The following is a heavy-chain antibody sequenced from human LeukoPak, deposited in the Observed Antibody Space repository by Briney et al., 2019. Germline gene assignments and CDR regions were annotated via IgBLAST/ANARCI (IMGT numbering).Heavy chain of an antibody. CDR1: GYTFSDFY. Sequence: ASVKVSCKTSGYTFSDFYMHWVRQAPGKGPEWMGWINCKDGATQYAQQFQGRVTMTRDTSISTAYMDLISLTSDDTAVYYCARDIPQSGYDAAYWGQGTLVTVST. D-gene: IGHD5-12*01. V-gene: IGHV1-2*02. CDR2: INCKDGAT. CDR3: ARDIPQSGYDAAY. J-gene: IGHJ4*02.